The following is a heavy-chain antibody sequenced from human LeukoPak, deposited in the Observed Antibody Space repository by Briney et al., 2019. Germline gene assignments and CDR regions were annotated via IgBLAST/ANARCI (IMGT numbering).Heavy chain of an antibody. CDR3: ARGRTRITIFGVVIMPLDY. CDR1: GYTFTSYD. J-gene: IGHJ4*02. Sequence: ASVKVSCKASGYTFTSYDINWVRQAPGQGLEWMGWMNPNSGNTGYAQKFQGRVTMTRNTSISTAYMELSSLRSEDTAVYYCARGRTRITIFGVVIMPLDYWGQGTLVTVSS. V-gene: IGHV1-8*01. D-gene: IGHD3-3*01. CDR2: MNPNSGNT.